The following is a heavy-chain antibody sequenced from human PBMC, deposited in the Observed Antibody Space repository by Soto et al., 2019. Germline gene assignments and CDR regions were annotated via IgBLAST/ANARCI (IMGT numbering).Heavy chain of an antibody. CDR2: IYYSGST. D-gene: IGHD1-7*01. V-gene: IGHV4-59*01. Sequence: QVQLQESGPGLVKPSETLSLTCTVSGGSISSYYWSWIRQPPGKGLEWIGYIYYSGSTNYNPSLKSRVTISVDTSKNQFSLKLSSVTAADTAVYYCARARNYGPTMGAFDIWGQGTMVTVSS. J-gene: IGHJ3*02. CDR1: GGSISSYY. CDR3: ARARNYGPTMGAFDI.